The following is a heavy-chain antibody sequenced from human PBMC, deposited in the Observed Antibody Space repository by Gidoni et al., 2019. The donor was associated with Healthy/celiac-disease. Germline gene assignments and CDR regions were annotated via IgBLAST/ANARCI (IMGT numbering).Heavy chain of an antibody. Sequence: EVQMLESGGGLVQTGGSVRRSCEASGVTLSSYAMSWVRQAPGKGLEWVSAISGSGGITYYADSVKGRFTISRDNSKNTLYLQMNSLRAEDTAVYYCAKDPGAARRGYYFDYWGQGTLVTVSS. J-gene: IGHJ4*02. CDR2: ISGSGGIT. D-gene: IGHD6-6*01. CDR1: GVTLSSYA. V-gene: IGHV3-23*01. CDR3: AKDPGAARRGYYFDY.